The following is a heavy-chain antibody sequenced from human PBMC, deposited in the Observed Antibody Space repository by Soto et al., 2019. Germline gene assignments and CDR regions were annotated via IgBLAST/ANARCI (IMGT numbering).Heavy chain of an antibody. V-gene: IGHV3-11*01. CDR1: GFTFSDYS. D-gene: IGHD2-15*01. CDR3: ARAYSDAFDI. Sequence: QVQLVESGGGLVKPGGSLRLSCAASGFTFSDYSMTWIRQAPGKGLEWVSYISSSGTGIYYPDSVKGRFTISGDNAKKSLYLQMSSLRAEDTAVYYCARAYSDAFDIWGQGTMVTVSS. CDR2: ISSSGTGI. J-gene: IGHJ3*02.